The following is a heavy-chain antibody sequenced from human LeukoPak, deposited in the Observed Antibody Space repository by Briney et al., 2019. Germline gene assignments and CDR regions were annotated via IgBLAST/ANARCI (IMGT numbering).Heavy chain of an antibody. J-gene: IGHJ4*02. CDR1: GGSIGSSPYF. CDR2: MFTSGST. D-gene: IGHD3-22*01. V-gene: IGHV4-61*02. CDR3: ALDYDNSGYEFVY. Sequence: PSETLSLTCTVSGGSIGSSPYFWGWIRQPAGKGLEWIGRMFTSGSTNYNPSLKSRVTMSIDTSKKQFSLKLSSVTAADTAVYYCALDYDNSGYEFVYWGQGTLVTVSS.